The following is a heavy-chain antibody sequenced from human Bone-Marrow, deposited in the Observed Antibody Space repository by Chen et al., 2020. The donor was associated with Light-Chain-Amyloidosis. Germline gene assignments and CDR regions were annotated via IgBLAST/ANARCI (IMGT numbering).Heavy chain of an antibody. V-gene: IGHV5-51*01. D-gene: IGHD5-12*01. CDR1: GYTFPNYW. Sequence: EVQLEQSGQEVKKPGESLKISCKGSGYTFPNYWIGWVRQMPGKGLEWMGVIYPDDSDARYSPSFEGQVTISADKSNTTAYLQWRSLKASDTAMYYCARRRDGYNFDYWGQGTLVTVSS. J-gene: IGHJ4*02. CDR2: IYPDDSDA. CDR3: ARRRDGYNFDY.